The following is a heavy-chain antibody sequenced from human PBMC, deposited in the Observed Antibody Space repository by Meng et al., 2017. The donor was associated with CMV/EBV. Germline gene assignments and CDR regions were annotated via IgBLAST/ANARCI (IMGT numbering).Heavy chain of an antibody. CDR1: GFTFSSYW. D-gene: IGHD3-22*01. V-gene: IGHV3-7*01. CDR3: ARDRGTYYYDSSGYYYEGADAFDI. Sequence: GESLKISCAASGFTFSSYWMSWVRQAPGKGLEWVANIKQDGSEKYYVDSVKRRFTISRDNAKNSLYLQMNSLRAEDTAVYYCARDRGTYYYDSSGYYYEGADAFDIWGQGTMVTVSS. CDR2: IKQDGSEK. J-gene: IGHJ3*02.